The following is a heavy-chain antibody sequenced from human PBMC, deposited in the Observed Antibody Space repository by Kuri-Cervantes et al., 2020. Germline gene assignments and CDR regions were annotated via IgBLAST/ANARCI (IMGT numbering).Heavy chain of an antibody. V-gene: IGHV4-30-4*08. J-gene: IGHJ6*04. Sequence: SETLSLTCTVSGGSISSGDYYWSWIRQPPGKGLEWIGYIYYSGSTYYNPSLKSRVTISVDTSKNQFSLKLSSVTAADTAVYYCAKEPIAVTGMWGLDVWGKGTTVTVSS. CDR3: AKEPIAVTGMWGLDV. D-gene: IGHD6-19*01. CDR1: GGSISSGDYY. CDR2: IYYSGST.